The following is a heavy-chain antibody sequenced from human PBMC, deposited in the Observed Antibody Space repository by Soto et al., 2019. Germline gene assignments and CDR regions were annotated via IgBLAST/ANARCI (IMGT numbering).Heavy chain of an antibody. J-gene: IGHJ5*02. CDR3: ARDRGYSSGWLRFDP. V-gene: IGHV3-48*03. CDR1: GFTFSSYE. CDR2: ISSSGSTI. Sequence: LRLSCAASGFTFSSYEMNWVRQAPGKGLEWVSYISSSGSTIYYADSVKGRFTISRDNAKNSLYLQMNSLRAEDTAVYYCARDRGYSSGWLRFDPWGQGTLVTVSS. D-gene: IGHD6-19*01.